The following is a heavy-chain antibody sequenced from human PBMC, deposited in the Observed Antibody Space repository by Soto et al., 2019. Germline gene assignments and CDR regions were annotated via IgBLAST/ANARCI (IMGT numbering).Heavy chain of an antibody. D-gene: IGHD5-18*01. Sequence: EVQLVESGGGLVQPGGSLRLSCAASGFTFSRFDMHWVRQATGKGLEWVSSIGSTGDTYYPGSVKGRFTISRENAKNSLYLQMNSLRDGDTAVYYCARGGDTSIYFMDVWGKGTTVTVSS. CDR3: ARGGDTSIYFMDV. CDR2: IGSTGDT. CDR1: GFTFSRFD. J-gene: IGHJ6*03. V-gene: IGHV3-13*01.